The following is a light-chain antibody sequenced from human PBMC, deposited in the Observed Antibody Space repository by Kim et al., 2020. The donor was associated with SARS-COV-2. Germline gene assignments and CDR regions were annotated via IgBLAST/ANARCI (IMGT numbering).Light chain of an antibody. CDR2: DAS. V-gene: IGKV3-20*01. Sequence: SPGESGTLSCRASQSVSSNYLAWYQQKPGQAPRLLIYDASSRATGIPDRFSGSGSGTDFTLTISGLEPEDLAVYYCQQHGSSPLTFGGGTKVDIK. CDR3: QQHGSSPLT. J-gene: IGKJ4*01. CDR1: QSVSSNY.